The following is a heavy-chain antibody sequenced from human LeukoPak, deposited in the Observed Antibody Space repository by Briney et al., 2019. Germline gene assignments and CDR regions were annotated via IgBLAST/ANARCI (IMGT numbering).Heavy chain of an antibody. V-gene: IGHV1-18*01. D-gene: IGHD3-16*02. Sequence: ASVKVSCKASGYTFTSYGISWVRQAPGQGLEWMGWISAYNGNTNYAQKLQGRVTMTTDTSTSTAYMELRSLRSDDTAVYYCARYARMITFGGVIVNARNWFDPWGQGTLVTVSS. CDR2: ISAYNGNT. CDR1: GYTFTSYG. J-gene: IGHJ5*02. CDR3: ARYARMITFGGVIVNARNWFDP.